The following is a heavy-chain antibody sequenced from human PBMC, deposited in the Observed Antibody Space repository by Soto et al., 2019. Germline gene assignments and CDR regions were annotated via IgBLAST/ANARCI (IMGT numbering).Heavy chain of an antibody. Sequence: VGSLRLSCAASGFTFSSYAMSWVRQAPGKGLEWVSAISGSGGSTYYADSVKGRFTISRDNSKNTLYLQMNSLRAEDTAVYYCAILPTQAAYYYGSGSYYNPHGYWGQGTLVTVSS. D-gene: IGHD3-10*01. CDR1: GFTFSSYA. CDR3: AILPTQAAYYYGSGSYYNPHGY. J-gene: IGHJ4*02. V-gene: IGHV3-23*01. CDR2: ISGSGGST.